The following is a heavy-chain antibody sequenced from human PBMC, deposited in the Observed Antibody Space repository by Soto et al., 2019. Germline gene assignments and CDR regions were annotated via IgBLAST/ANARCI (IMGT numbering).Heavy chain of an antibody. CDR3: VRSCIEPRIFLYPFAD. CDR1: GGSISSSSYY. V-gene: IGHV4-39*01. Sequence: PSETLSLTCTVSGGSISSSSYYWGWIRQPPGKGLEWIGSIYYSGSTYYNPSLKSRVTISVDTSKNQFSLKLSSVTAADTAVYFCVRSCIEPRIFLYPFADWGLGTLVTVSS. J-gene: IGHJ4*02. D-gene: IGHD2-2*02. CDR2: IYYSGST.